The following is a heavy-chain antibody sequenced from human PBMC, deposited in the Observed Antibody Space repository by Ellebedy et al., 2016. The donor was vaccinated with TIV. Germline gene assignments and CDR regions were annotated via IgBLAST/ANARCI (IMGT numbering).Heavy chain of an antibody. CDR1: GFTFSGYW. CDR2: ISNDGSST. Sequence: PGGSLRLSCAASGFTFSGYWMHWVRQAPGRGLVCVSRISNDGSSTSYADSVKGRFTISRDNSRNTLYLQMNSLRADDSAIYYCGRDAVTGNGRWDWLDPWGRGSLVTVSS. V-gene: IGHV3-74*01. D-gene: IGHD2-21*02. CDR3: GRDAVTGNGRWDWLDP. J-gene: IGHJ5*02.